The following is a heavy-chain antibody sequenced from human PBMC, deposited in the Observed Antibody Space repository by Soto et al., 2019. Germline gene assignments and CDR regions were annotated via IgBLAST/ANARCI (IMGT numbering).Heavy chain of an antibody. D-gene: IGHD4-17*01. CDR2: INHSGST. CDR1: GGSISSGCYY. Sequence: SETLSLTCTVSGGSISSGCYYWSWIRQHPGKGLEWIGEINHSGSTNYNPSLKSRVTISVDTSKNQFSLKLSSVTAADTAVYYCARAITVTTLYYYDYWGQGTLVTVSS. J-gene: IGHJ4*02. CDR3: ARAITVTTLYYYDY. V-gene: IGHV4-31*03.